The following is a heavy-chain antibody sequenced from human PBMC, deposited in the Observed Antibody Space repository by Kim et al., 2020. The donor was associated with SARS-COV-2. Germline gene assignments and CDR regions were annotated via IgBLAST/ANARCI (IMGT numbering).Heavy chain of an antibody. Sequence: SETLSLTCTVSGGSISSSSYYWGWIRQPPGKGLEWIGSIYYSGSTYYNPSLKSRVTISVDTSKNQFSLKLSSVTAADTAVYYCARSLKELRSTHFDYWGQGTPVTVSS. V-gene: IGHV4-39*07. D-gene: IGHD3-3*01. CDR1: GGSISSSSYY. CDR3: ARSLKELRSTHFDY. J-gene: IGHJ4*02. CDR2: IYYSGST.